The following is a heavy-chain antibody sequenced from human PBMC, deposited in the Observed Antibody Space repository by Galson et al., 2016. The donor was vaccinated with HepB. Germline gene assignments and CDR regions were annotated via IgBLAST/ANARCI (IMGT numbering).Heavy chain of an antibody. J-gene: IGHJ4*02. CDR1: GFTFRSYS. CDR2: VSSSSSSI. Sequence: SLRLSCAASGFTFRSYSMNWVRQAPGKGLEWVSSVSSSSSSIYYADSVRGRFTISRDNVKNSLYLQMNSLRAEDTAVYYCAGGLGVGATAFDYWGQGTLVTVSS. CDR3: AGGLGVGATAFDY. V-gene: IGHV3-21*01. D-gene: IGHD1-26*01.